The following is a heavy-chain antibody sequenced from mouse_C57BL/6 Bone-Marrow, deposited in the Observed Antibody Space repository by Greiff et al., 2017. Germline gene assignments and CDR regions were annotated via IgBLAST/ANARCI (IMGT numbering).Heavy chain of an antibody. CDR3: AREVSSGYYAMDY. CDR2: IDPSDSYT. Sequence: QVQLQQPGAELVMPGASVKLSCKASGYTFTSYWMHWVKQRPGQGLEWIGEIDPSDSYTNYNQKFKGKSTLTVDKYSSTAYMHLSSLTSEDSAVYYCAREVSSGYYAMDYWGQGTSVTVSS. CDR1: GYTFTSYW. V-gene: IGHV1-69*01. D-gene: IGHD3-2*02. J-gene: IGHJ4*01.